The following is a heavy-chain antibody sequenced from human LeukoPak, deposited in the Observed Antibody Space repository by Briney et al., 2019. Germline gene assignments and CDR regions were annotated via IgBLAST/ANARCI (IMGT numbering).Heavy chain of an antibody. CDR2: IKEDGSVK. Sequence: GGSLRLSCAVSGFTFSSYWMDWVRQAPGKGLEWVANIKEDGSVKNYADSVKGRFTISRDNTKNSLYLQMNSLRAEDTAGYYFAKNFGHHQFDSWGQGTLVIVSS. J-gene: IGHJ4*02. V-gene: IGHV3-7*01. CDR1: GFTFSSYW. D-gene: IGHD3/OR15-3a*01. CDR3: AKNFGHHQFDS.